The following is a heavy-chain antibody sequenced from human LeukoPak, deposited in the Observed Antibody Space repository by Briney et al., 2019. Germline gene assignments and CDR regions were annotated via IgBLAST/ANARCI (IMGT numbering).Heavy chain of an antibody. V-gene: IGHV1-2*02. CDR2: INPNSGGT. CDR1: GYTFTGYY. D-gene: IGHD3-3*01. J-gene: IGHJ6*03. Sequence: ASVKVSCKASGYTFTGYYMHWVRQAPGQGLEWMGWINPNSGGTNYAQKFQGRVTMTRDTSISTAYMELSRLRSDDTAVYYCARNSGDFWSGYFSGVYYYYYMDVWGKGTTVTISS. CDR3: ARNSGDFWSGYFSGVYYYYYMDV.